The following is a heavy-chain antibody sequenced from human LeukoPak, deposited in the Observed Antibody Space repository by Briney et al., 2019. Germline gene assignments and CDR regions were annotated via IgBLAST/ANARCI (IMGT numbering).Heavy chain of an antibody. J-gene: IGHJ4*02. V-gene: IGHV4-59*01. D-gene: IGHD3-22*01. CDR3: ARERDLYYYDSSGYFDY. CDR1: GGSISSYF. Sequence: PSETLSLTCTVSGGSISSYFWIWIRQPPGKGLEWIGYIYYSGNTNSNPSLKSRVTISLDTSKNQFSLKLSSVTAADTAVYYCARERDLYYYDSSGYFDYWGQGTLVTVSS. CDR2: IYYSGNT.